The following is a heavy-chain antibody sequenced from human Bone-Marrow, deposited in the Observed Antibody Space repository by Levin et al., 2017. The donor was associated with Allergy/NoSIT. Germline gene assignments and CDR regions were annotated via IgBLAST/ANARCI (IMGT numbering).Heavy chain of an antibody. Sequence: GGSLRLSCAASGFIFNNYWMGWVRQAPGKGLLWVSRIASDGSATNYADSVRGRFTISRDNAKSTLYLQMNSLRADDTAVYYCARDVGSSFDYWGQGTLVTVSS. CDR1: GFIFNNYW. CDR3: ARDVGSSFDY. J-gene: IGHJ4*02. V-gene: IGHV3-74*01. D-gene: IGHD1-26*01. CDR2: IASDGSAT.